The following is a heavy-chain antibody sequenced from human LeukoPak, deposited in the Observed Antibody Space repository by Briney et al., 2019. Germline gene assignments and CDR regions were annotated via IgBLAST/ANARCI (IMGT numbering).Heavy chain of an antibody. J-gene: IGHJ3*02. D-gene: IGHD3-22*01. V-gene: IGHV1-18*03. CDR1: GGTFSSYA. Sequence: ASVKVSCKASGGTFSSYAISWVRQAPGQGLEWMGWISVYNGNTNYAQKFQGRVTMTADTSTTTAYMELRSLRSDDMAVYYCGRDLDYDSSGDPDAFDIWGQGTMVTVSS. CDR2: ISVYNGNT. CDR3: GRDLDYDSSGDPDAFDI.